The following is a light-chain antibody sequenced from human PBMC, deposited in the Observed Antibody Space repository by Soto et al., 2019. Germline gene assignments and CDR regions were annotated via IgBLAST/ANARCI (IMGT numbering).Light chain of an antibody. CDR2: AAS. V-gene: IGKV1-39*01. Sequence: DIQMTQSPSSLSASVGDRVTITCRASQSISSYLNWYQQKPGKAPKLLIYAASSLQSGVPSRFSGSGSGTDFTLTISSLQLEDFATYYCQQCYSTPQFGQGTKVEIK. J-gene: IGKJ1*01. CDR3: QQCYSTPQ. CDR1: QSISSY.